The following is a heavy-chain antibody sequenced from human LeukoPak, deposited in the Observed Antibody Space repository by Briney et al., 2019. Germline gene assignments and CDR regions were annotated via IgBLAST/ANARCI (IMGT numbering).Heavy chain of an antibody. CDR2: FDPEDGET. CDR3: ARDQPVLSRQQLVISSTVFDY. Sequence: GASVKVSCKVSGYTLTELSMHWVRQAPGKGLEWMGGFDPEDGETIYAQKFQGRVTMTEDTSTDTAYMELSSLRSEDTAVYYCARDQPVLSRQQLVISSTVFDYWGQGTLVTVSS. D-gene: IGHD6-13*01. V-gene: IGHV1-24*01. J-gene: IGHJ4*02. CDR1: GYTLTELS.